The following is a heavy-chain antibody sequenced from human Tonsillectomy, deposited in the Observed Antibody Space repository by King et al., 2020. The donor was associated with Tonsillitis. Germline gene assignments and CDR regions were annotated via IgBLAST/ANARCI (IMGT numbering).Heavy chain of an antibody. Sequence: QVQLQESGPGLVKPSETLSLTCTVSGGSISSYYWSWIRQPPGKGLEWIGYIYYSGSTNYNPSLKSRVTISVDTSKNQFSLKLSSVTAADTAVYYCARFGDSFYYYYGMDVWGQGTTVTVSS. CDR1: GGSISSYY. D-gene: IGHD3-16*01. J-gene: IGHJ6*02. CDR2: IYYSGST. V-gene: IGHV4-59*01. CDR3: ARFGDSFYYYYGMDV.